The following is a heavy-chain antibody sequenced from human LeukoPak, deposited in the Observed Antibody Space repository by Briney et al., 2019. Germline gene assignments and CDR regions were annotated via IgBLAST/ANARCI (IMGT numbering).Heavy chain of an antibody. CDR2: ISAYNGNT. D-gene: IGHD3-9*01. J-gene: IGHJ5*02. CDR1: GYTFTSYG. CDR3: ARDRAAYYDILTGNNWFDP. Sequence: GASVKVSCKASGYTFTSYGISWVRQAPGQGLEWMGWISAYNGNTNYAQKLQGRVTMTTDTSTSTAYMELRSLRSDDTAVYYCARDRAAYYDILTGNNWFDPWGQGTLVSVSS. V-gene: IGHV1-18*04.